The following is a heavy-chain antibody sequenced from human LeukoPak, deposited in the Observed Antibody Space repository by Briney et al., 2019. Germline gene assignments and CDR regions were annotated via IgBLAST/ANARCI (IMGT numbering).Heavy chain of an antibody. CDR3: ERPDYGGFGMDV. J-gene: IGHJ6*02. CDR2: IYPGDSDT. V-gene: IGHV5-51*01. CDR1: GSIFTSYW. D-gene: IGHD4-23*01. Sequence: GASLQISCKGSGSIFTSYWIGWVRPLPGKGQGWMGIIYPGDSDTRYCPSLQGQVTISADKSISTAYLQWSSLKASDTAMYYCERPDYGGFGMDVSGQGTTVTVYS.